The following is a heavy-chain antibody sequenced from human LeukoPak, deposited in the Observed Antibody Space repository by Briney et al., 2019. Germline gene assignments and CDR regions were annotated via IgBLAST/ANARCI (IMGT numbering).Heavy chain of an antibody. J-gene: IGHJ4*02. CDR1: GGSISSYY. D-gene: IGHD3-22*01. Sequence: SETLSLTCTVSGGSISSYYWSWIRQPPGKGLEWIGYIYYSGSTNYNPSLKSRVTISVDTSKNQFSLKLSSVTAADTAVYYCARDRDGGYSYYFDYWGQGTLVTVSP. CDR2: IYYSGST. V-gene: IGHV4-59*01. CDR3: ARDRDGGYSYYFDY.